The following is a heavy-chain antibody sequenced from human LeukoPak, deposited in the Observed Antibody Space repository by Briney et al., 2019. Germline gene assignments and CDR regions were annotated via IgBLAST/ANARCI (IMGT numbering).Heavy chain of an antibody. Sequence: SKTLSLTCTVSGGSISSYYWSWIRQPPGKGLEWIGYIYYSGSTNYNPSLKSRVTISVDTSKNQFSLKLSSVTAADTAVYYCAREHGDYGTDYWGQGTLVTVSS. V-gene: IGHV4-59*01. CDR2: IYYSGST. CDR1: GGSISSYY. CDR3: AREHGDYGTDY. J-gene: IGHJ4*02. D-gene: IGHD4-17*01.